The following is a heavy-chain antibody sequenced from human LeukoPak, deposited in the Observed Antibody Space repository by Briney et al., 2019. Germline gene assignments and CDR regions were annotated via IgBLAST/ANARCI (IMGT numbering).Heavy chain of an antibody. Sequence: GESLKISCKGSGYSFTSSWIGWVRQRPGKGLEWVGIIYPGDSDTRYSPSFQGQVTISADKSITTAYLQWSSLKASDTAMYYCARRHHEWELLDYWGQGTLVTVSS. CDR1: GYSFTSSW. CDR3: ARRHHEWELLDY. D-gene: IGHD1-26*01. CDR2: IYPGDSDT. J-gene: IGHJ4*02. V-gene: IGHV5-51*01.